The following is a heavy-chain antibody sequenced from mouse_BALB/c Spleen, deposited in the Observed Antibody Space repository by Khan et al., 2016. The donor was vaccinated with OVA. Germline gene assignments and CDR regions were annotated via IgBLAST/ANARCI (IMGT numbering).Heavy chain of an antibody. CDR1: GYTFTNYG. J-gene: IGHJ4*01. V-gene: IGHV9-3-1*01. CDR2: ISTYTGEP. Sequence: QIQLVQSGPELKKPGETVKISCKASGYTFTNYGMNWVKQAPGKALKWMGWISTYTGEPTYADDFKGRFAFSLETSASTAYLQINNLTTEDTATYFCTRPTHFSCVLVYWGQGTSVTVSS. CDR3: TRPTHFSCVLVY.